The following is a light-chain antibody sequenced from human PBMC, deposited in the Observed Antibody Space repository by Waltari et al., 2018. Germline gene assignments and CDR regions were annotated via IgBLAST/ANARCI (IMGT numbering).Light chain of an antibody. J-gene: IGKJ3*01. CDR1: QSVLYSSNNKNY. CDR3: QQYYSTHFT. Sequence: DIVMTQSPDSLAVSLGERATINCKSSQSVLYSSNNKNYLAWYQQKPGQPPKLLIYCASTRESGVPDRFSGSGSGTDFTLTISSLQAEDVAVYYCQQYYSTHFTFGPGTKVDIK. CDR2: CAS. V-gene: IGKV4-1*01.